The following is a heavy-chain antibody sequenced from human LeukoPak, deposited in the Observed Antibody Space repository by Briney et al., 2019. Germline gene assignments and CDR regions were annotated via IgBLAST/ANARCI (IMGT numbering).Heavy chain of an antibody. J-gene: IGHJ5*02. CDR3: ARDAEKRYSSSWYPYNWFDP. CDR1: GDSVSSNSAA. D-gene: IGHD6-13*01. CDR2: TFYRSKWYN. V-gene: IGHV6-1*01. Sequence: SQTLSLTCAISGDSVSSNSAAWNWIRQSPSRGLEWLGRTFYRSKWYNDYAVSVKSRITIHPDTSKNQFSPQLNSVTPEDTAVYYCARDAEKRYSSSWYPYNWFDPWGQGTLVTVSS.